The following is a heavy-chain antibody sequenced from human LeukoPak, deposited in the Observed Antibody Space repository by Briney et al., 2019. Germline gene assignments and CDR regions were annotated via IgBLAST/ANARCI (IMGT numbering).Heavy chain of an antibody. CDR2: ISGSGGST. D-gene: IGHD4-23*01. V-gene: IGHV3-23*01. J-gene: IGHJ5*02. CDR3: ARPTVGSSLSFDP. CDR1: GFTFTSYA. Sequence: GGSLRPSCAASGFTFTSYALSWVRQAPGKGLEWVSAISGSGGSTYYAASVKGRFTISRDNSKNSLYLQMNSLRAEDTAIYYCARPTVGSSLSFDPWGQGTLVTVSS.